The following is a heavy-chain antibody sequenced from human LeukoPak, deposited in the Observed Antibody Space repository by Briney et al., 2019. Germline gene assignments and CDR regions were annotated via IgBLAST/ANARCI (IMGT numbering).Heavy chain of an antibody. D-gene: IGHD1-26*01. V-gene: IGHV1-2*02. Sequence: ASVKVSCEASGYTFTGYYMHWVRQAPGQGLEWMGWINPNSGGTNYAQKFQGRVTMTRDTSISTAYMELSRLRSDDTAVYYCARDLKMPVGEDYFDYWGQGTLVTVSS. CDR1: GYTFTGYY. CDR2: INPNSGGT. CDR3: ARDLKMPVGEDYFDY. J-gene: IGHJ4*02.